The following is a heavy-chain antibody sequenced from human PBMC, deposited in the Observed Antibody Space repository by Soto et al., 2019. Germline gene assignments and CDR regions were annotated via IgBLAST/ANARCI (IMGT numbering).Heavy chain of an antibody. CDR3: ARDAPFDC. CDR1: GYTFTSYG. J-gene: IGHJ4*02. V-gene: IGHV1-18*04. Sequence: ASVKVSCKASGYTFTSYGVSWVRQAPGQGLEWMGWISTYNGNTNYAQNLQGRVTLTTDTSTSTAYMELRGLRSDDTAVYYCARDAPFDCWGQGTLVTVSS. CDR2: ISTYNGNT.